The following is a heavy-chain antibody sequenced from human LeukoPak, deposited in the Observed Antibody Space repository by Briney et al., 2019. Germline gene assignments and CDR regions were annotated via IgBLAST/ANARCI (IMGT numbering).Heavy chain of an antibody. J-gene: IGHJ6*03. V-gene: IGHV3-11*04. CDR3: ARADWNYYMDV. D-gene: IGHD2-21*01. CDR1: GFTFSDYY. Sequence: GGSLRLSCAASGFTFSDYYMSWIRQAPGEGLEWVSYITSSSTIYYADSVKGRFTISRDNAKNSLYLQMNSLRADDTAVYYCARADWNYYMDVWGKGTTVTVSS. CDR2: ITSSSTI.